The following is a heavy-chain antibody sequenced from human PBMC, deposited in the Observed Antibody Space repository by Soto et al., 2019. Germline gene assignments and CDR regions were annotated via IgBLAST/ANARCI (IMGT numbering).Heavy chain of an antibody. CDR1: GFSLTTTGVG. V-gene: IGHV2-5*02. CDR3: ANTPVQLVRTLTGRRQRVLGYFEY. Sequence: QITLKESAPTLVKPTQTLSLTCTFSGFSLTTTGVGVAWIRQSPGEALQGLALIFWDDDQRYNSALKSRLTITQDTSKNPVVLTMTNMGPVDTGTYYCANTPVQLVRTLTGRRQRVLGYFEYWGHGTLVTVSS. CDR2: IFWDDDQ. D-gene: IGHD3-10*01. J-gene: IGHJ4*01.